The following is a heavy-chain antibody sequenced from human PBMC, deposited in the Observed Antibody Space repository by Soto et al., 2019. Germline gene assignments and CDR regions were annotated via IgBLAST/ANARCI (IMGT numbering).Heavy chain of an antibody. CDR2: TYYRSKWYN. V-gene: IGHV6-1*01. Sequence: SQTLSLTCAISGDSVSSNSAAWNWIRQSPSRGLEWLGRTYYRSKWYNDYAVSVKSRITINPDTSKNQFSLQLNSVTPEDTAVYYCARDPRYLGIQLWLRGYFYLWGRGTLVPVSS. D-gene: IGHD5-18*01. CDR1: GDSVSSNSAA. CDR3: ARDPRYLGIQLWLRGYFYL. J-gene: IGHJ2*01.